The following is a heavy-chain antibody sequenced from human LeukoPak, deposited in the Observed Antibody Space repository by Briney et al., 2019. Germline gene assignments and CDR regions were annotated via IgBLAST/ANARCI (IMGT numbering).Heavy chain of an antibody. CDR1: GFTFDDYG. Sequence: GGSLRLSCAASGFTFDDYGMSWVRQAPGKGLEWVSGINWNGGSTGYADSVKGRFTISRDNAKNSLYLQMNSLRAEDTAVYYCAREKTYYYDSSGPDYWGQGTLVTVSS. D-gene: IGHD3-22*01. CDR2: INWNGGST. J-gene: IGHJ4*02. V-gene: IGHV3-20*04. CDR3: AREKTYYYDSSGPDY.